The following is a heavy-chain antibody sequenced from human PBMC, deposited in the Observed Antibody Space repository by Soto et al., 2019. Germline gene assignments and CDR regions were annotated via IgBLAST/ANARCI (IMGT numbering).Heavy chain of an antibody. CDR1: GFTFSSYA. CDR3: ANGRVTMVRGVIIPFDY. CDR2: ISGSGGST. V-gene: IGHV3-23*01. J-gene: IGHJ4*02. Sequence: EVQLLESGGGLVQPGGSLRLSCAASGFTFSSYAMSWVRQAPGKGLEWVSAISGSGGSTYYADSVKGRFTISRDNSKNTVYLQMNSLSAEDTAVYYCANGRVTMVRGVIIPFDYWGQGTLVTVSS. D-gene: IGHD3-10*01.